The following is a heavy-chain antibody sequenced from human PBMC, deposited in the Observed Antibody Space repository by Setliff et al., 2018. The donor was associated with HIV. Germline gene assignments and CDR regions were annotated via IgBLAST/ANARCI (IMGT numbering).Heavy chain of an antibody. Sequence: SETLSLTCTVSGDSINSGNYYWSWIRQHPGKGLEWIGYFYYSGSTHYSPSLKSRVTISEDTSKTQFSLKMRSVTAADTSVYYCATSPAGEILGSRPFYFDYWGQGTLVTVSS. CDR3: ATSPAGEILGSRPFYFDY. CDR2: FYYSGST. CDR1: GDSINSGNYY. J-gene: IGHJ4*02. D-gene: IGHD3-10*01. V-gene: IGHV4-31*03.